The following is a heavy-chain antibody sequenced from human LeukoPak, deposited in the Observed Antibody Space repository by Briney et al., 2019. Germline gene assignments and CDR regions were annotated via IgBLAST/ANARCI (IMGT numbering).Heavy chain of an antibody. CDR2: IYTSGST. CDR1: GGSISSGSYY. D-gene: IGHD3-10*01. CDR3: ARVTGGHFDY. V-gene: IGHV4-61*02. Sequence: SETLSLTCTVSGGSISSGSYYWSWIRQPAGKGLEWIGRIYTSGSTNYNPSLKSRVTISVDTSKNQFSLKLSSVTAADTAVYYCARVTGGHFDYWGQRTLVTVSS. J-gene: IGHJ4*02.